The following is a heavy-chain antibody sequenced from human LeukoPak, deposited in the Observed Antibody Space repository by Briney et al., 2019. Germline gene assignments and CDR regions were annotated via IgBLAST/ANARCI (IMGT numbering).Heavy chain of an antibody. CDR2: ISGSGGST. CDR3: AKDAGYDSSGYYHRDY. D-gene: IGHD3-22*01. J-gene: IGHJ4*02. CDR1: GFTFSSYA. V-gene: IGHV3-23*01. Sequence: PGGSLRLSCAASGFTFSSYAMSWVRQAPGKGLEWVSAISGSGGSTYFADSVKGRFTISRDNSKNTLYLQMNSLRAEDTAVYYCAKDAGYDSSGYYHRDYWGQGTLVTVSS.